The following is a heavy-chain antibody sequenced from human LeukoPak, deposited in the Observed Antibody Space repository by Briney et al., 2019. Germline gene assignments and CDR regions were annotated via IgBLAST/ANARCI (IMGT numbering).Heavy chain of an antibody. J-gene: IGHJ1*01. D-gene: IGHD6-6*01. CDR3: ARGGAARLHFQN. V-gene: IGHV4-59*01. CDR1: GGSISTYY. Sequence: SETLSLTCTVSGGSISTYYWNWIRQPPGKGLEWIGYSYHSGSTNYNPSLQSRVTISVDTSKNQFSLNLNSVTAADTAVYYCARGGAARLHFQNWGQGTLVTVSS. CDR2: SYHSGST.